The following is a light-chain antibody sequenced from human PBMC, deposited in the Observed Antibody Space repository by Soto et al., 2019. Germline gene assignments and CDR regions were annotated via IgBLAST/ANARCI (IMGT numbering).Light chain of an antibody. CDR1: SSNIGSNT. Sequence: QSVLTQPPSASGTPRQRVTISCSVSSSNIGSNTVNWYQQLPGTAPKLLIYSNNQRPSGVPDRFSGSKSGTSASLASSGLQSEDEADYYCAAWDDSLNGPNWVFGGGTKLTVL. CDR2: SNN. J-gene: IGLJ3*02. V-gene: IGLV1-44*01. CDR3: AAWDDSLNGPNWV.